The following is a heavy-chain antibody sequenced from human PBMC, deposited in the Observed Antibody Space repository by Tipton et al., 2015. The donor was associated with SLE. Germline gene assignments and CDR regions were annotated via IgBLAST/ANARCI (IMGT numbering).Heavy chain of an antibody. CDR2: INPIGGST. J-gene: IGHJ4*02. V-gene: IGHV1-46*04. CDR1: GYTFTNYY. Sequence: QLVQSGPEVKKPGTSVRVSCKASGYTFTNYYIHWVRQAPGQGLEWMGFINPIGGSTSYAQKLRGKFTMTTDTSTSTVYMEVSSLRYEDTAMYYCARNSASGLDYWGQGTLVTVSS. CDR3: ARNSASGLDY. D-gene: IGHD1-26*01.